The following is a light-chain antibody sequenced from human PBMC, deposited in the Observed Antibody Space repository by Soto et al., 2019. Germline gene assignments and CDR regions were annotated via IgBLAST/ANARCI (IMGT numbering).Light chain of an antibody. Sequence: DIQMTQSPSTLSASVGDGVTITCRASQSINNWLAWYQQKPGKAPKLLIYKASTLESGVPSKFSGSGSGTEFTLSISSLHTDDLAIYYCQQYNNYPFTFGQGTKLEIK. V-gene: IGKV1-5*03. CDR1: QSINNW. J-gene: IGKJ2*01. CDR2: KAS. CDR3: QQYNNYPFT.